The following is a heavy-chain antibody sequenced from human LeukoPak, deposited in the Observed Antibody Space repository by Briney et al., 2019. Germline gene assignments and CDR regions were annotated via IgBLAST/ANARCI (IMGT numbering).Heavy chain of an antibody. CDR3: AREGGTIIRGVFGY. Sequence: PSETLSLTCTVSGGSISSSSYYWGWIRQPPGKGLEWIGSIYYSGSTYYNPSLKSRVTISVDTSKNQFSLKLSSVTAADTAVYYCAREGGTIIRGVFGYWGQGTLVTVSS. CDR2: IYYSGST. D-gene: IGHD3-10*01. CDR1: GGSISSSSYY. V-gene: IGHV4-39*02. J-gene: IGHJ4*02.